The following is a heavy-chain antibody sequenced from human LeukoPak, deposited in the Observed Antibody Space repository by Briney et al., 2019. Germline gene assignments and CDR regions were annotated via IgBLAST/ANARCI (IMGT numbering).Heavy chain of an antibody. CDR1: GFPFSVFS. Sequence: GGSLRLSCATSGFPFSVFSMNWVRQAPGKGLEWVSSISGNSQYIVYADSLRGRFTISRDNAESSLYLQINSLRAEDTAVYYCATLGDSSGYYSDSWGQGTLVTVSS. J-gene: IGHJ4*02. CDR2: ISGNSQYI. V-gene: IGHV3-21*01. CDR3: ATLGDSSGYYSDS. D-gene: IGHD3-22*01.